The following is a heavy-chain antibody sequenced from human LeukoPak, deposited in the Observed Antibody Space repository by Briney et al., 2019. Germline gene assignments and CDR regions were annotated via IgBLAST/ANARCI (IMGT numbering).Heavy chain of an antibody. CDR2: ISGSGDTT. V-gene: IGHV3-23*01. D-gene: IGHD6-13*01. J-gene: IGHJ6*03. CDR1: GFTFTNYV. Sequence: GGSLRLSCAASGFTFTNYVLSWVRQAPGKGLEWVSAISGSGDTTFYADSVKGRFTISRDNSKNTLYVQLNSLRAEDTAVYYCAKNVWAAAGRFYYYMDVWGKGTTATVSS. CDR3: AKNVWAAAGRFYYYMDV.